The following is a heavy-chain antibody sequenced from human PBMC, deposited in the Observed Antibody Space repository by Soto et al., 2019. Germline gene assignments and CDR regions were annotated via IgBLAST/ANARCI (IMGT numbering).Heavy chain of an antibody. CDR1: GFTFSSYG. D-gene: IGHD6-19*01. CDR2: ISYDGSNK. CDR3: AKDADGQWLLF. Sequence: QVQLVESGGGVVQPGRSLRLSCVASGFTFSSYGMHWVRQAPGKGLEWVSVISYDGSNKYYADSVKGRFTISRDNSKNTLYLPLNSLRVEDTAMYYCAKDADGQWLLFWGQGTLVTVSS. J-gene: IGHJ4*02. V-gene: IGHV3-30*18.